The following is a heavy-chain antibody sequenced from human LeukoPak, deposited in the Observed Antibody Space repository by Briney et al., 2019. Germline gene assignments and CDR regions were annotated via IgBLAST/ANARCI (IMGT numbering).Heavy chain of an antibody. Sequence: QPGRSRRLSCAASGFMFKNYDMHWVRQAPGKALEWVALLRYDGSNENYADSMKGRFTISRDNSKNTLYLQMNSLRAEDTAVYYCARGGGSSHDVFLYYWGQGTLVTVSS. D-gene: IGHD2/OR15-2a*01. J-gene: IGHJ4*02. V-gene: IGHV3-33*01. CDR3: ARGGGSSHDVFLYY. CDR2: LRYDGSNE. CDR1: GFMFKNYD.